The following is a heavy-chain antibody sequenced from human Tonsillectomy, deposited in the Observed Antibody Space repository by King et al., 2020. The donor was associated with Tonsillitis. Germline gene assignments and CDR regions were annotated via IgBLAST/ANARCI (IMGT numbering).Heavy chain of an antibody. CDR2: ISRDVGRT. D-gene: IGHD6-19*01. CDR1: GFTFDDYA. V-gene: IGHV3-43*02. J-gene: IGHJ4*02. Sequence: VQLVESGGGVVQPGGSLRLSCAASGFTFDDYAMHWVRQAPGKGLEWVALISRDVGRTYYSDSVKGRFTISSDNSKNSLYLQMNSLRTEDTALYYCATGRQWLVDFWGQGTLVTVSS. CDR3: ATGRQWLVDF.